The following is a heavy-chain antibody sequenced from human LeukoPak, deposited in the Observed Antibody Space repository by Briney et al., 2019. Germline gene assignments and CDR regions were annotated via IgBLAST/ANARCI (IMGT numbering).Heavy chain of an antibody. D-gene: IGHD5-18*01. V-gene: IGHV3-15*01. J-gene: IGHJ6*02. CDR2: IKSKTDGGTT. CDR3: ATYRSMVSQYYYGLGV. CDR1: GFTLSNAW. Sequence: GGSLTLSCAASGFTLSNAWMTWVRQAPGKGLEWVGYIKSKTDGGTTEYAATVKGRFTISRDDSKNTLYLQMNSLKTEDTAVYYCATYRSMVSQYYYGLGVWGQGTTVTVSS.